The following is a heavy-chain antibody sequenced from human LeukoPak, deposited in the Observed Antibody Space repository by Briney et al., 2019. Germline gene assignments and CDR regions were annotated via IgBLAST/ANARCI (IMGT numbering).Heavy chain of an antibody. D-gene: IGHD5-12*01. CDR3: ARDGEWLRLNYFDY. V-gene: IGHV1-2*02. J-gene: IGHJ4*02. CDR1: GYTFTGYY. CDR2: INPNSGGT. Sequence: ASVKVSCKASGYTFTGYYMHWVRQAPGRGLEWMGWINPNSGGTNYAQKFQGRVTMTRDTSISTAYMELSRLRSDDTAVYYCARDGEWLRLNYFDYWGQGTLVTVSS.